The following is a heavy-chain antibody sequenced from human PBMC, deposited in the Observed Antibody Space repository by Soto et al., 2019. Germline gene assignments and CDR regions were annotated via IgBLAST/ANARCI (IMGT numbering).Heavy chain of an antibody. J-gene: IGHJ5*02. CDR1: GLTFSVQC. Sequence: XVSLRLSCAACGLTFSVQCMPWVRQAPGKGLEWVAVISYDVSKKYYADSVKGRFTISRDNSKNTLYLQMNSLRVEDTAVYYCASMLRSGVGELANWFDPWGQGTLVTVSS. D-gene: IGHD2-15*01. CDR2: ISYDVSKK. V-gene: IGHV3-30-3*01. CDR3: ASMLRSGVGELANWFDP.